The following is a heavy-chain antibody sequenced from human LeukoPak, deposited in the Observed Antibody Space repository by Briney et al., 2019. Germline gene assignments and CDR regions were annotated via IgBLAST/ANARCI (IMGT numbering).Heavy chain of an antibody. Sequence: GGSLRLSCAPSGFTFGIHYMSWVRQAPGRGPEWISYISGNGGDIAYADSVKGRFTISRDNAKSFLYLQMNSLRVEDTAVYYCARQTYYYDSSGFDYWGQGTLVTVSS. CDR1: GFTFGIHY. CDR2: ISGNGGDI. J-gene: IGHJ4*02. CDR3: ARQTYYYDSSGFDY. D-gene: IGHD3-22*01. V-gene: IGHV3/OR16-9*01.